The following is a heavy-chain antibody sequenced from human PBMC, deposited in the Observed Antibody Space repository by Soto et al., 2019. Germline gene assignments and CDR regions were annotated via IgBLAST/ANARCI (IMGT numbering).Heavy chain of an antibody. J-gene: IGHJ4*02. V-gene: IGHV4-39*01. CDR3: ARMPGSSSIIYYFDY. CDR1: GGSISSSSYY. CDR2: IYYSGST. Sequence: SETLSLTCTVSGGSISSSSYYWGWIRQPPGKGLEWIGSIYYSGSTYYNPSLKSRVTISVDTSKNRFSLKLSSVTAADTAVYYCARMPGSSSIIYYFDYWGQGTLVTVSS. D-gene: IGHD6-13*01.